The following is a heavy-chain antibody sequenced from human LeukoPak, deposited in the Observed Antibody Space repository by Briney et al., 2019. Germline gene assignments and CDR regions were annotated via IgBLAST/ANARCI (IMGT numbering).Heavy chain of an antibody. CDR3: ATRGVGADYAFDI. J-gene: IGHJ3*02. Sequence: SETLSLTCTVSGGSISSSSYYWGWIRQPPGKGLEWIGSIYYSGSTYCNPSLKSRVTISVDKSKNQFSLKLSSVTAADTAVYYCATRGVGADYAFDIWGQGTMDTVSS. CDR2: IYYSGST. D-gene: IGHD1-26*01. V-gene: IGHV4-39*01. CDR1: GGSISSSSYY.